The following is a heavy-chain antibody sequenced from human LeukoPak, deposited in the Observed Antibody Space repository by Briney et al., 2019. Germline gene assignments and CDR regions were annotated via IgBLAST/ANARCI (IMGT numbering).Heavy chain of an antibody. CDR2: IWYDGSNK. D-gene: IGHD6-19*01. Sequence: GRSLRLSCAASGFTFSSYGMHWVRQAPGKGLEWVAVIWYDGSNKYYADSVKGRFTISRDNSKNTLYLQMNSLRAEDTAVYYCARDRSPSSGWRTRAHYMDVWGKGTTVTVSS. V-gene: IGHV3-33*01. CDR1: GFTFSSYG. CDR3: ARDRSPSSGWRTRAHYMDV. J-gene: IGHJ6*03.